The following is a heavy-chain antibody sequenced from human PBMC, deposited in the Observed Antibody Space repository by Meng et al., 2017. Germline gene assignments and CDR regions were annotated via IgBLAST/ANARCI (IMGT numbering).Heavy chain of an antibody. D-gene: IGHD2-15*01. Sequence: QLQREEAGPGLVKPSETLSLTCTVSGGSISSSSYYWGWSRQPPGKGLEWIGSIYYSGSTYYNPSLKSRVTISVDTSKNQFSLKLSSVTAADTAVYYCARGRVVNWFDPWGQGTLVTVSS. CDR1: GGSISSSSYY. CDR3: ARGRVVNWFDP. CDR2: IYYSGST. J-gene: IGHJ5*02. V-gene: IGHV4-39*07.